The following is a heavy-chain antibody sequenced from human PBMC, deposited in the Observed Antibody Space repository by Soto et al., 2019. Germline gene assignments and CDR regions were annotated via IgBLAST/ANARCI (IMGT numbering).Heavy chain of an antibody. CDR3: ARGGDPDY. CDR1: GFTFNYYW. D-gene: IGHD2-21*02. CDR2: LQTDGSHP. Sequence: VQLVESGGGLVQPGGSLRLSCVASGFTFNYYWMHWVRQAPGKGLMWVSRLQTDGSHPDYADSVKGRFTISRDNAKNTLYLQMNNLRAEDMAVYYCARGGDPDYWGQGTLVTVSS. J-gene: IGHJ4*02. V-gene: IGHV3-74*01.